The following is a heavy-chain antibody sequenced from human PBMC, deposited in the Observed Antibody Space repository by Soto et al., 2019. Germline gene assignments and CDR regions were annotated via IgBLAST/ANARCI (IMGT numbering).Heavy chain of an antibody. CDR3: ARDYPYCSSTSCYDPNWFDP. V-gene: IGHV1-69*06. CDR2: IIPIFGTA. D-gene: IGHD2-2*01. CDR1: GGTFSSYA. J-gene: IGHJ5*02. Sequence: QVQLVQSGAEVQKPGSSVKVSCKASGGTFSSYAISWVRQAPGQGLEWMGGIIPIFGTANYAQKFQGRVTITADKSTSTAYMELSSLRSEDTAVYYCARDYPYCSSTSCYDPNWFDPWGQGTLVTVSS.